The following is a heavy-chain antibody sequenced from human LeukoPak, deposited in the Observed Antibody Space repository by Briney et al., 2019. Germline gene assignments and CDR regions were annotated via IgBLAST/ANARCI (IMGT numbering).Heavy chain of an antibody. V-gene: IGHV3-48*03. CDR2: ISSSGSTI. Sequence: PGGSLRLSCAASGFTFSSYEMNWVRQAPGKGLEWVSYISSSGSTIYYADSAKGRFTISRDNAKNSLYLQMNSLRAEDTAVYYCARDSAGSMVRGVIKHYYGMDVWGQGTTVTVSS. CDR1: GFTFSSYE. CDR3: ARDSAGSMVRGVIKHYYGMDV. D-gene: IGHD3-10*01. J-gene: IGHJ6*02.